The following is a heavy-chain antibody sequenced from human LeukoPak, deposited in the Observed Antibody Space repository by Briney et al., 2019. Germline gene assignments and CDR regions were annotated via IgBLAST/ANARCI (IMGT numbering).Heavy chain of an antibody. CDR2: GSSNGVST. CDR1: GAAASGYV. J-gene: IGHJ4*02. CDR3: AKGRASSWYLSFDY. Sequence: GAAASGYVVGCRLKTKRKGLEWVSTGSSNGVSTYYEDSVKGRWTISRDNSKNTLYLQMSSLRADDTALYYCAKGRASSWYLSFDYWGQGTLVTVSS. V-gene: IGHV3-23*01. D-gene: IGHD6-13*01.